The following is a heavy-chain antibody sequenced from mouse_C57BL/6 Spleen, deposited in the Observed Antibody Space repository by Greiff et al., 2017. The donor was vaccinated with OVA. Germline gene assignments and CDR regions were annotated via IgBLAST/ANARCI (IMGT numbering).Heavy chain of an antibody. V-gene: IGHV1-63*01. CDR2: IYPGGGYT. J-gene: IGHJ4*01. Sequence: VKLQQSGAELVRPGTSVKMSCKASGYTFTNYWIGWVKQRPGNGLAWIGDIYPGGGYTNYNEKFKGKATLTADKSSSTAYMQFSSLTSEDAAIYYCAREGNDYDENYYAMDDWGQGTSVTVSS. D-gene: IGHD2-4*01. CDR3: AREGNDYDENYYAMDD. CDR1: GYTFTNYW.